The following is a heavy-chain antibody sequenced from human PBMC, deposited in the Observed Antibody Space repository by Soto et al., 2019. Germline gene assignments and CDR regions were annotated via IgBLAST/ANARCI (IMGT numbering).Heavy chain of an antibody. V-gene: IGHV3-73*02. Sequence: EVQLVESGGGLVQPGGSLKLSCAASGFTFSGSAIHWVRQASGKGLEWVGGIRDKVNKYATAYAASVTGRFTISRDDSKNMAYLQMNSLKTDDTAVYYCGYDFWSGYYSVGQTSGMDGWGQGTTVTVSS. CDR3: GYDFWSGYYSVGQTSGMDG. J-gene: IGHJ6*02. D-gene: IGHD3-3*01. CDR1: GFTFSGSA. CDR2: IRDKVNKYAT.